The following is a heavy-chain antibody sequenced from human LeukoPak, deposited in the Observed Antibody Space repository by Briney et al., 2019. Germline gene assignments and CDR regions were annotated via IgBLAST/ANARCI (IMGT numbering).Heavy chain of an antibody. V-gene: IGHV2-5*02. CDR1: GFSLSTSGVG. Sequence: SGPTLVKPTQTLTLTCTFSGFSLSTSGVGVAWIRQPPAKALEWLALIYWDDDKRYSPSLKSRLTITKDPSKKQVVLTMTNMDPVDTATYYCARSSDLYDSSGSYPYYFDYWGQGTLVTVSS. CDR3: ARSSDLYDSSGSYPYYFDY. D-gene: IGHD3-22*01. CDR2: IYWDDDK. J-gene: IGHJ4*02.